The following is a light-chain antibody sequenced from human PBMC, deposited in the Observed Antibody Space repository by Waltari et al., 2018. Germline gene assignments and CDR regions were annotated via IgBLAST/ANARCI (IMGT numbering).Light chain of an antibody. Sequence: QSALTQPASVSGSPGQSITISCTGTSSYVGSFNLVSWYQQHPGKAPKLIISEGTERPSGLSHRFSGSKSGNTASLTISGLQADDEADYFCCSYTGSSPLYGFGTGTKVSVL. V-gene: IGLV2-23*01. CDR1: SSYVGSFNL. CDR2: EGT. CDR3: CSYTGSSPLYG. J-gene: IGLJ1*01.